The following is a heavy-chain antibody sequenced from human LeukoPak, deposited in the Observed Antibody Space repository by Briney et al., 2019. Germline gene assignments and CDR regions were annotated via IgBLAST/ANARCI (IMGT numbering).Heavy chain of an antibody. Sequence: PSETLSLTCAVYGGSFSGYYWTWIRQTPEKGLEWIGEMNPSGSTNYNPSLKSRVTISVDTSNNQFSLELSSVTAADTAVYYCARGRQDVTMIVVVMTAVSYYLDVWGKGTTVTVS. CDR1: GGSFSGYY. CDR3: ARGRQDVTMIVVVMTAVSYYLDV. D-gene: IGHD3-22*01. J-gene: IGHJ6*03. V-gene: IGHV4-34*01. CDR2: MNPSGST.